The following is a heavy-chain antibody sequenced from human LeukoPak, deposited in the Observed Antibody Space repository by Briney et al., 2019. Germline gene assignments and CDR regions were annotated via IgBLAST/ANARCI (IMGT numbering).Heavy chain of an antibody. J-gene: IGHJ5*02. D-gene: IGHD1-26*01. V-gene: IGHV3-53*01. CDR1: GFTVSTNC. CDR3: ARSYSGSLNWFDP. Sequence: GGSLRLSCAASGFTVSTNCMNWVRQAPGKGLEWVSVIYSGGTTYYADSVKGRFTISRDNSKNTVYLQMNSLRAEDTAVYYCARSYSGSLNWFDPWGQGTPVTVSS. CDR2: IYSGGTT.